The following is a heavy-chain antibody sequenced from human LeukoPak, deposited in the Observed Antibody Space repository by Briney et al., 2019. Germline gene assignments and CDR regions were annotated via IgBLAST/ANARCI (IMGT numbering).Heavy chain of an antibody. D-gene: IGHD3-10*01. CDR2: IYHSGST. CDR1: GYSISSGYY. CDR3: ARQWFGGKSDY. Sequence: NPSETLSLTCTVSGYSISSGYYWGWIRQPPGQGLEWIGSIYHSGSTNYNPSLKSRVTISVDTSKDQFSLKLSSVTAADTAVYYCARQWFGGKSDYWGQGTLVTVSS. J-gene: IGHJ4*02. V-gene: IGHV4-38-2*02.